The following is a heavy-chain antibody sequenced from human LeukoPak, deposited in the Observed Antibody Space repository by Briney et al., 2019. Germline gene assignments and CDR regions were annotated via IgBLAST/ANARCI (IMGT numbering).Heavy chain of an antibody. Sequence: GGALRLSRAHFGFTLSAYSMNWVRQAPGKGLEWVSYVSSSSGTIYYADSVKGRFNISRDNAKNSLYLQMNSLRAEDTAVYYCASEAILTAFNAFDIWGQGTMVTVSS. CDR3: ASEAILTAFNAFDI. CDR2: VSSSSGTI. V-gene: IGHV3-48*01. J-gene: IGHJ3*02. CDR1: GFTLSAYS. D-gene: IGHD2/OR15-2a*01.